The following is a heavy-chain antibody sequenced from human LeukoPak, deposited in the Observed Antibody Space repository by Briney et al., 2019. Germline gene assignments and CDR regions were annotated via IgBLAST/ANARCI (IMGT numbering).Heavy chain of an antibody. CDR2: ISWNSGSI. CDR1: GFTFDDYA. J-gene: IGHJ3*02. CDR3: AKDIQYYYDSSGYVAGAFDI. V-gene: IGHV3-9*01. D-gene: IGHD3-22*01. Sequence: PGGSLRLSCAASGFTFDDYAMHWVRHAPGKGLEWVSGISWNSGSIGYADSVKGRFTISRDNAKNSLYLQMNSLRAESTALYYCAKDIQYYYDSSGYVAGAFDIWGQGTMVTVSS.